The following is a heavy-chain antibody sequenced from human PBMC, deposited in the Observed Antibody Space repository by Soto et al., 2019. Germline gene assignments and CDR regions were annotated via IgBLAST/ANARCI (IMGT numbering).Heavy chain of an antibody. Sequence: QVQLGESGGGVVQPGRSLRLSCAASGFTFSGYAMHWVRQAPGKGLEWVAVISYDGSNKYYADSVKGRFTISRDNSKNTLYLQMNGLRPEDAAVYYCARDQYDILTGPNYWGQGTLVTVSS. CDR2: ISYDGSNK. V-gene: IGHV3-30-3*01. J-gene: IGHJ4*02. CDR1: GFTFSGYA. D-gene: IGHD3-9*01. CDR3: ARDQYDILTGPNY.